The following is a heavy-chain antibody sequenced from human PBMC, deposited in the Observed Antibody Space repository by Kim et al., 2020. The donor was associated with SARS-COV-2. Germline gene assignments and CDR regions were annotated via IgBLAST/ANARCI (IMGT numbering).Heavy chain of an antibody. CDR3: AKEGYGRSYYWYFDL. CDR1: GFTFSSYG. J-gene: IGHJ2*01. Sequence: GESLRLSCAASGFTFSSYGMHWVRQAPGKGLEWVAVIWYDGRNKYYADSVKGRFTISGDNSKNTLDLQMNSLSAEDTAVYYCAKEGYGRSYYWYFDLWGRGTLVTVSS. V-gene: IGHV3-33*06. D-gene: IGHD1-26*01. CDR2: IWYDGRNK.